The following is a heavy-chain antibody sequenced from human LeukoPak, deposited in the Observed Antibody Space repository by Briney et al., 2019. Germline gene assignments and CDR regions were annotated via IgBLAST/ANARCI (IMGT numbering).Heavy chain of an antibody. CDR3: AKEYYYGSGSYYIYYYYYGMDV. CDR2: ISYDGSNK. Sequence: PGGSLRLSCAASGFTFGSYGMHWVRQAPGKGLEWVAVISYDGSNKYYADSVKGRFTISRDNSKNTLYLQMNSLRAEDTAVYYCAKEYYYGSGSYYIYYYYYGMDVWGKGTTVTVSS. CDR1: GFTFGSYG. D-gene: IGHD3-10*01. J-gene: IGHJ6*04. V-gene: IGHV3-30*18.